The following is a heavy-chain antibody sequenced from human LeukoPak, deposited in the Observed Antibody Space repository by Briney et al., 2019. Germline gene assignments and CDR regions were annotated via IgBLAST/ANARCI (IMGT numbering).Heavy chain of an antibody. CDR2: IIPIFGTA. J-gene: IGHJ4*02. CDR3: ARDSNYGSSSLFTFDY. CDR1: GGTFSSYA. V-gene: IGHV1-69*13. Sequence: GASVKVSCKASGGTFSSYAISWVRQAPGQGLEWMGGIIPIFGTANYAQKFQGRVTITADESTSTAYMELSSLRSEDTAVYYCARDSNYGSSSLFTFDYWGQGTLVTVSS. D-gene: IGHD4-17*01.